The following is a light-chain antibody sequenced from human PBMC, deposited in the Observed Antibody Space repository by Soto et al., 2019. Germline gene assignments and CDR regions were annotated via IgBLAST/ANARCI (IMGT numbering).Light chain of an antibody. J-gene: IGLJ3*02. CDR1: SGSVSTDYY. Sequence: QAVVTQEPSFSVSLGGTVTLTCGLNSGSVSTDYYPSWYQQTPGQAPRTLIYSTNTRSSGVPDRFSGSILGNKAALTITGAQADDESHYYCVLYMGRGISVFGGGTKLTVL. CDR3: VLYMGRGISV. V-gene: IGLV8-61*01. CDR2: STN.